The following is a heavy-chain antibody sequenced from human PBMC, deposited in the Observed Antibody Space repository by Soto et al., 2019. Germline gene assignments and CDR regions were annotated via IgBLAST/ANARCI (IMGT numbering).Heavy chain of an antibody. J-gene: IGHJ4*02. CDR2: ISGSSDDT. D-gene: IGHD3-10*01. CDR1: GFTFSNYA. V-gene: IGHV3-23*01. CDR3: AKDSDTKRGPDY. Sequence: GGSLRLSCAASGFTFSNYAMNWVRQAPGKGLEWVSGISGSSDDTFYADSVKGRFTISRDNSKSTLFLQMDSLRAEDTALYYCAKDSDTKRGPDYWGQGNPVTGSS.